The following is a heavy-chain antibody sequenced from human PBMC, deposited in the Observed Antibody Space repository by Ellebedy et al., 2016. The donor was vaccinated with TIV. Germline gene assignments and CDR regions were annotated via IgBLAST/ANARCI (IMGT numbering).Heavy chain of an antibody. J-gene: IGHJ4*02. CDR1: GYTFTRYY. D-gene: IGHD3-22*01. V-gene: IGHV1-46*01. Sequence: ASVKVSCKVSGYTFTRYYSYWVRQAPGQGLDWMGLINPTSGDSNYAQKFQGRVTMTRDTSTSTVYMELSSLRSEDTALYYCARGDNYYYDSSGYYYSHWGQGTLVTVSS. CDR3: ARGDNYYYDSSGYYYSH. CDR2: INPTSGDS.